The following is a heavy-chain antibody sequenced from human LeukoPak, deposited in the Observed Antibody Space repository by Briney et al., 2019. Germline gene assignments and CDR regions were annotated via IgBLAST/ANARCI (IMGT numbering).Heavy chain of an antibody. V-gene: IGHV3-7*03. Sequence: GGSLRLSCAASGFTFSSYEMNWVRQAPGKGLEWVANIKQDGSEKYYVDSVKGRFTISRDNAKNSLYLQMNSLRAEDTAVYYCARDSGYDYRGYYYYGMDVWGKGTTVTVSS. CDR3: ARDSGYDYRGYYYYGMDV. CDR2: IKQDGSEK. CDR1: GFTFSSYE. J-gene: IGHJ6*04. D-gene: IGHD5-12*01.